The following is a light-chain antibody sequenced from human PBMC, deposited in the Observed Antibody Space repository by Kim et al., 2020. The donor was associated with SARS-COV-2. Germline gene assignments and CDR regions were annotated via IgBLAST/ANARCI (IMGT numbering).Light chain of an antibody. J-gene: IGLJ2*01. CDR1: SLRSYY. Sequence: AVGQTVRITCQGDSLRSYYASWYQQKPGQAPVLVIYVKNNRPSGIPDRFSGSSSGNTASLTITGAQAEDEADYYCNSRDSSGNVVFGGGTQLTVL. CDR2: VKN. V-gene: IGLV3-19*01. CDR3: NSRDSSGNVV.